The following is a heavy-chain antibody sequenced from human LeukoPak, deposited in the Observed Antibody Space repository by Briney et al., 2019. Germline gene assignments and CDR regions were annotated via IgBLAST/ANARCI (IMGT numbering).Heavy chain of an antibody. V-gene: IGHV3-21*01. J-gene: IGHJ6*03. CDR1: GFTFSSYN. Sequence: RTGGSLRLSCAASGFTFSSYNMNWVRQAPGKGLEWVSSITSGSSYIYYADSVKGRFTISRDNAKNSLYLQMNSLRAEDTAVYYCASTPPYYYYMDVWGKGTTVTISS. CDR2: ITSGSSYI. CDR3: ASTPPYYYYMDV.